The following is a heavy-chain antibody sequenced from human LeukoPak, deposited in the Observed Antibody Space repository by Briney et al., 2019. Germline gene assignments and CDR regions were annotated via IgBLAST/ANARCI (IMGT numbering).Heavy chain of an antibody. CDR3: ARRGSTIPAAIPSAGWFDP. D-gene: IGHD2-2*02. CDR1: GYTFTSYY. Sequence: ASVKVSCKASGYTFTSYYMHWVRQAPGQGLEWMGIINPSGGSTSYAQKFQGRVTMTRDTSTSTVYMELSSLRSEDTAVYYCARRGSTIPAAIPSAGWFDPWGQGTLVTVSS. J-gene: IGHJ5*02. CDR2: INPSGGST. V-gene: IGHV1-46*01.